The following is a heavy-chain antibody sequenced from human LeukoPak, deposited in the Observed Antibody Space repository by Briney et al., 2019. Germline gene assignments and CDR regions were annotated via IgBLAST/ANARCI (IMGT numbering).Heavy chain of an antibody. Sequence: SETLSLTCAVCGGSFSGYYWTWIRQPPGKGLEWIGEINHSGSTNYNPSLKSRVTTSVDTSKNQFSLKLSSVTAADTAVYYCARALRLGYCSSTSCYRIDYWGQGTLVTVSS. V-gene: IGHV4-34*01. CDR1: GGSFSGYY. D-gene: IGHD2-2*01. CDR3: ARALRLGYCSSTSCYRIDY. CDR2: INHSGST. J-gene: IGHJ4*02.